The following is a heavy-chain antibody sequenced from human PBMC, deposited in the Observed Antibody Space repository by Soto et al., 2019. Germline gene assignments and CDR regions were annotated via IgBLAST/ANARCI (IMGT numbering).Heavy chain of an antibody. CDR3: ARYRDSSSPYILFDP. CDR2: IYYSGST. J-gene: IGHJ5*02. Sequence: SETLSLTCTVSGGSISSYYWSWIRQPPGKGLEWIGYIYYSGSTNYNPSLKSRVTISVDTSKNQFSLKLSSVTAADTAVYYCARYRDSSSPYILFDPWGQGTLVTVSS. V-gene: IGHV4-59*08. D-gene: IGHD6-6*01. CDR1: GGSISSYY.